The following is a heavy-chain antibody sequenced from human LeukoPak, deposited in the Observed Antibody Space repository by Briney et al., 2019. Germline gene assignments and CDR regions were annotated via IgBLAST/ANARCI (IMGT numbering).Heavy chain of an antibody. Sequence: GGSLRLSCAASGFTFSSYGMHWVRQAPGKGLEWVACIRYDGSNKYYADSVKGRFTISRDNSKNTLYLQMNSLRAEDTAVYYCAKVLIAYWIVVPDSTFYWGQGTLVTVSS. D-gene: IGHD3-22*01. V-gene: IGHV3-30*02. CDR2: IRYDGSNK. J-gene: IGHJ4*02. CDR3: AKVLIAYWIVVPDSTFY. CDR1: GFTFSSYG.